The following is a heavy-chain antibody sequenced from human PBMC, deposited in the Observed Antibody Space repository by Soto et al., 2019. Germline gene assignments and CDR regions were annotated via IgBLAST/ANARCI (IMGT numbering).Heavy chain of an antibody. CDR2: ISYSGST. J-gene: IGHJ4*02. D-gene: IGHD1-1*01. CDR1: GGSISSHY. V-gene: IGHV4-59*11. Sequence: SETLSLTCTASGGSISSHYWSWIRQPPGKGLEWIGYISYSGSTNYNPSLKSRVTISVDTSKSQFSLKLNSVTAADTAVYYCARGWPQPLDYWGQGTLVTVSS. CDR3: ARGWPQPLDY.